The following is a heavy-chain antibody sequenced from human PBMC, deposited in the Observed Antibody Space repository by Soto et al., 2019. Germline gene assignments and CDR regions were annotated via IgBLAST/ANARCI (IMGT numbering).Heavy chain of an antibody. CDR2: IIPIFGTA. CDR1: GGTFSSYA. Sequence: SVKVSCKASGGTFSSYAISWVRQAPGQGLEWMGGIIPIFGTANYAQKFQGRVTITADESTSTAYMELSSLRSEDTAVYYCARGPITMIVVVIKFEAFDIWGQGTMVTVSS. CDR3: ARGPITMIVVVIKFEAFDI. V-gene: IGHV1-69*13. J-gene: IGHJ3*02. D-gene: IGHD3-22*01.